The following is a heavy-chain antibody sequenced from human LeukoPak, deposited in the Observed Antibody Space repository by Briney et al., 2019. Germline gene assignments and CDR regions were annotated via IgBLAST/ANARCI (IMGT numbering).Heavy chain of an antibody. CDR1: GGSFSVYY. D-gene: IGHD2-2*01. CDR3: ARWIVVVPAARRYFDY. J-gene: IGHJ4*02. Sequence: SETLSLTCAVYGGSFSVYYWSWIRHPPGEGLEWSGEINHSGSTNYNPPLRSRVTISVDTSKTQFSLKLSSVPAADTAVYYCARWIVVVPAARRYFDYWGQGTLVTVSS. CDR2: INHSGST. V-gene: IGHV4-34*01.